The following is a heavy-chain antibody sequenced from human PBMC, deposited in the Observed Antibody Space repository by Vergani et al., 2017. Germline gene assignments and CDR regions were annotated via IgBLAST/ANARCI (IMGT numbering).Heavy chain of an antibody. V-gene: IGHV5-51*01. D-gene: IGHD1-1*01. Sequence: EVELVQSGPEMRKSGEPLKISCKGSEYSFGNYWIGWVRQMPGKGLEWMGIIYPADSDTRYSPSFQGQVTISADKSIITAFLQWDSLKASDTALYYCARHTTYTDSWGQGTLVTVSS. CDR2: IYPADSDT. CDR3: ARHTTYTDS. CDR1: EYSFGNYW. J-gene: IGHJ4*02.